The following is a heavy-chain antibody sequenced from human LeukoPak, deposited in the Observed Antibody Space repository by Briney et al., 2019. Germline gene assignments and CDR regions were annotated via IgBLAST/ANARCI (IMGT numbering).Heavy chain of an antibody. D-gene: IGHD6-13*01. CDR3: ARGAAGQFDY. V-gene: IGHV4-34*01. J-gene: IGHJ4*02. CDR1: GGSFSGYY. Sequence: LETLSLTCAVYGGSFSGYYWSWIRQPPGKGLEWIGEINHSGSTNYNPSLKSRVTISVDTSKNQFSLKLSSVTAADTAVYYCARGAAGQFDYWGQGTLVTVSS. CDR2: INHSGST.